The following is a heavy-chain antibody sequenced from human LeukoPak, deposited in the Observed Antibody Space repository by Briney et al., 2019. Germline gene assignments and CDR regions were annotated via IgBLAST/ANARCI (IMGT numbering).Heavy chain of an antibody. CDR3: ARVGRETGTTHFDH. CDR1: GGSISSSSYH. V-gene: IGHV4-39*01. J-gene: IGHJ4*02. CDR2: IYYSGST. Sequence: SETLSLTCTVSGGSISSSSYHWGWIRQPPGEGLEWIGSIYYSGSTYYNPSLKSRVTISVETSKNQFSLKVSSVTAADTAVYYCARVGRETGTTHFDHWGQGTLVTVSS. D-gene: IGHD1-1*01.